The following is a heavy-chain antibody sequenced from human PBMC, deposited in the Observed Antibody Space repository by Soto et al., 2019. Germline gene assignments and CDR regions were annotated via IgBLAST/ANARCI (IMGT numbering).Heavy chain of an antibody. CDR3: AREATVVTTDAFDI. CDR1: GGTFSSYA. J-gene: IGHJ3*02. D-gene: IGHD4-17*01. CDR2: IIPIFGTA. Sequence: QVQLVQSGAEVKKPGSSVKVSCKASGGTFSSYAISWVRQAPGQGLEWMGGIIPIFGTANYAQKFQGRVTITADESTSTAYIELRSLRSEDTAVYYCAREATVVTTDAFDIWGQGTMVTVSS. V-gene: IGHV1-69*01.